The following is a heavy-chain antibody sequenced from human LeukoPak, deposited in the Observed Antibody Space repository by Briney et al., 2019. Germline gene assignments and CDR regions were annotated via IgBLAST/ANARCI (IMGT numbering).Heavy chain of an antibody. CDR1: GASINSYY. CDR3: ARSTIFGVVIPFDY. V-gene: IGHV4-59*12. D-gene: IGHD3-3*01. J-gene: IGHJ4*02. Sequence: SETLSLTCTVSGASINSYYWSWIRQPPGKGLEWIGYIYYSGSTNYNPSLKSRVTISVDISKNQFSLKLSSVTAADTAVYYCARSTIFGVVIPFDYWGQGTLVTVSS. CDR2: IYYSGST.